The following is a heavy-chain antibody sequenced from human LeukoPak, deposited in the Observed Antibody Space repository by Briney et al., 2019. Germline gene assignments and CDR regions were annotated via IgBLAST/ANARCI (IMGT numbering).Heavy chain of an antibody. J-gene: IGHJ3*02. CDR1: GASISSFY. CDR3: AKYPTTTRYIFDI. Sequence: PSETLSLTCTVSGASISSFYWSWIRQPAGKGLQWIGRISSGGSTKYNPSLESRVTLSLDTSKSQFSLQLRSVTAADTAVYYCAKYPTTTRYIFDIWGQGTLVTVSS. CDR2: ISSGGST. V-gene: IGHV4-4*07. D-gene: IGHD4-11*01.